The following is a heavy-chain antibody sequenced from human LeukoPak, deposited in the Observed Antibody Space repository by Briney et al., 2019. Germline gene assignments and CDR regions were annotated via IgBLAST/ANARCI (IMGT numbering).Heavy chain of an antibody. CDR2: IKQDGSEK. D-gene: IGHD6-13*01. CDR3: ARDKRPIAAARGDYYGMDV. Sequence: GGSLRLSCAASGFTFSSYWMSWVRQAPGKGLEWVANIKQDGSEKYYVDSVKGRITISRDNAKNSLYLQMNSLRAEDTAVYYCARDKRPIAAARGDYYGMDVWGQGTTVTVSS. J-gene: IGHJ6*02. V-gene: IGHV3-7*03. CDR1: GFTFSSYW.